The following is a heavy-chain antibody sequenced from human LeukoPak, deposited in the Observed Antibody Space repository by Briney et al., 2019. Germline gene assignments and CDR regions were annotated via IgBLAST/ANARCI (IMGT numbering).Heavy chain of an antibody. J-gene: IGHJ4*02. Sequence: SETLSITCTVSGDSISSSHYYWGWIRQSPGKGLEWIGSIYSGGETHYNPSLNSRVTIFLDTSKNRFSLNLISVTATDTAVYYCVRDYSNFVQGDWGQGTLVTVSS. V-gene: IGHV4-39*02. CDR3: VRDYSNFVQGD. D-gene: IGHD4-11*01. CDR1: GDSISSSHYY. CDR2: IYSGGET.